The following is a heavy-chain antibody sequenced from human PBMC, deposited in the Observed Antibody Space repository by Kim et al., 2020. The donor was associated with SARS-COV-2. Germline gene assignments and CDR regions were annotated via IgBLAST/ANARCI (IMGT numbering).Heavy chain of an antibody. J-gene: IGHJ5*02. CDR3: ARVPGHYYSPFWDA. D-gene: IGHD2-21*02. Sequence: YADSVQGSFTISRDNSKNILYLQMRSLRPEDTAVYYCARVPGHYYSPFWDAWGQGTLVTVSS. V-gene: IGHV3-30*03.